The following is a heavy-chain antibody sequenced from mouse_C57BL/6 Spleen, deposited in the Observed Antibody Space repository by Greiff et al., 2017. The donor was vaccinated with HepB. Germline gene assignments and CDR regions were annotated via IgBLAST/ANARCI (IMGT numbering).Heavy chain of an antibody. Sequence: EVQLQESGPVLVKPGASVKMSCKASGYTFTDYYMNWVKQSHGKSLEWIGVINPYNGGPSYNQKFKGKATLTVDKSSSTAYMELNSLTSEDSAVYYCARARIYDGYYVFAYWGQGTLVTVSA. CDR2: INPYNGGP. CDR3: ARARIYDGYYVFAY. CDR1: GYTFTDYY. V-gene: IGHV1-19*01. D-gene: IGHD2-3*01. J-gene: IGHJ3*01.